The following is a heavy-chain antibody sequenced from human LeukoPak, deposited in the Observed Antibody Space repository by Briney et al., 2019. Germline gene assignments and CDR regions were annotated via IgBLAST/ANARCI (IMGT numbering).Heavy chain of an antibody. V-gene: IGHV4-34*01. J-gene: IGHJ6*02. CDR1: GGSFSGYY. CDR3: ARGLSSSYYYLQGYYYGVDV. Sequence: KPSETLSLTCAVYGGSFSGYYWSWIRQPPGKGLEWIGEIDHSGSTNYNPSLKSRVTISVDTSKNQFSLKLSSVTAADTAVYYCARGLSSSYYYLQGYYYGVDVWGQGTTVTVSS. CDR2: IDHSGST. D-gene: IGHD3-10*01.